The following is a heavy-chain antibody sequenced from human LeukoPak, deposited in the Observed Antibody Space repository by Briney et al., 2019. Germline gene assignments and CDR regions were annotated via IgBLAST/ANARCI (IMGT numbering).Heavy chain of an antibody. CDR3: ARDGDYSNLDY. J-gene: IGHJ4*02. D-gene: IGHD4-11*01. CDR2: ISSNGGST. CDR1: GFTFSSYA. V-gene: IGHV3-64*01. Sequence: GGSLRLSCASSGFTFSSYAMHWVRQAPGKGLEYVSAISSNGGSTYYANSVKGRFTISRDNSKNTLYLQMGSLRAEDMAVYYCARDGDYSNLDYWGQGTLVTVSS.